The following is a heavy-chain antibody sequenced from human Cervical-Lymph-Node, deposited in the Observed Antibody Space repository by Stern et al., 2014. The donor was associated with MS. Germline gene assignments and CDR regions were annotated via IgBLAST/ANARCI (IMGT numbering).Heavy chain of an antibody. Sequence: EVQLVESGGGLIQPGGSLRLSCAAPGFTVSNNYMSWVRQAPGKGLEWVSLIYTDDSTYYAGSLKGRFTLPRDSSKNKLFLQMNSLRAEDTAVYYCARAIFGVNTAAMAPDAFDTWGQGTMVTVSS. CDR2: IYTDDST. V-gene: IGHV3-53*01. J-gene: IGHJ3*02. CDR1: GFTVSNNY. CDR3: ARAIFGVNTAAMAPDAFDT. D-gene: IGHD3-3*01.